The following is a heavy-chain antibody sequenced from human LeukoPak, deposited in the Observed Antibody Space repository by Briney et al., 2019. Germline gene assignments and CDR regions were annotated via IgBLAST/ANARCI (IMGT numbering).Heavy chain of an antibody. J-gene: IGHJ3*02. Sequence: SETLSLTCAVSDDSFSSHYWTWIRQPPGKGLEWIGYISYIGSTNYNPSLKSRVTISIDTSKNQFSLKLTSVTAADTAVYYCARDLVTVTKGFDIWGQGTMVSVSS. CDR2: ISYIGST. D-gene: IGHD4-17*01. V-gene: IGHV4-59*11. CDR1: DDSFSSHY. CDR3: ARDLVTVTKGFDI.